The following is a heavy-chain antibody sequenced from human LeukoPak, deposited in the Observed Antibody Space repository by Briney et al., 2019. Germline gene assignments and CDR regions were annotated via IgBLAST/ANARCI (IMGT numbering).Heavy chain of an antibody. CDR3: ARAKLPGGYYYYGMDV. D-gene: IGHD1-26*01. V-gene: IGHV4-31*11. CDR2: IYYSGST. Sequence: SETLSLTCAVSGGSISSGGYYWSWIGQHPGKGLEWIGYIYYSGSTYYNPSLKSRVTISVDTSKNQFSLKLSSVTAADTAVYYCARAKLPGGYYYYGMDVWGQGTTVTVSS. J-gene: IGHJ6*02. CDR1: GGSISSGGYY.